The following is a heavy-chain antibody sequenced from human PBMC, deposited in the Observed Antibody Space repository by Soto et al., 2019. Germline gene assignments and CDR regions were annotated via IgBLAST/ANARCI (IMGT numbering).Heavy chain of an antibody. V-gene: IGHV3-23*01. CDR3: AKAHSSGWYYYFDY. CDR1: GFTFSSYA. J-gene: IGHJ4*02. D-gene: IGHD6-19*01. CDR2: ISGSGGST. Sequence: SGGSLRLSCAASGFTFSSYAMSWVRQAPGKGLEWVSAISGSGGSTYYADSVKGRFTISRDNSKNTLYLQMNSLRAEDTAVYYCAKAHSSGWYYYFDYWGQGTLVTVSS.